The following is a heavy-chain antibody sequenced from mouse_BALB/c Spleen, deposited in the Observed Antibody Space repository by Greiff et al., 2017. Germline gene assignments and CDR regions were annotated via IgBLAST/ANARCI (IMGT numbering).Heavy chain of an antibody. D-gene: IGHD1-1*01. V-gene: IGHV2-4-1*01. CDR3: AGSPLYGLDY. CDR2: IWSGGST. CDR1: GFSLTSYG. J-gene: IGHJ4*01. Sequence: VKLMESGPGLVQPSQSLSITCTVSGFSLTSYGVHWVRQSPGKGLEWLGVIWSGGSTDYNAAFISRLSISKDNSKSQVFFKMNRLQADDTAIYYCAGSPLYGLDYWGQGTSVTVSS.